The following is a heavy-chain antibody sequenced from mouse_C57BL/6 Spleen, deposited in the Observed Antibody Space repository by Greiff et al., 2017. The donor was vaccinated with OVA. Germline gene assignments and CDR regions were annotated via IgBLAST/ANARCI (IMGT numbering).Heavy chain of an antibody. Sequence: QVQLQQPGAELVKPGASVKLSCKASGYTFTSYWMHWVKQRPGRGLEWIGRIDPNSGGTKYNEKFKSKATLTVDKPSSTAYMQLSSLTSEDSAVYYCARRFITTVVDWYFDVWGTGTTVTVSS. CDR1: GYTFTSYW. CDR3: ARRFITTVVDWYFDV. J-gene: IGHJ1*03. V-gene: IGHV1-72*01. D-gene: IGHD1-1*01. CDR2: IDPNSGGT.